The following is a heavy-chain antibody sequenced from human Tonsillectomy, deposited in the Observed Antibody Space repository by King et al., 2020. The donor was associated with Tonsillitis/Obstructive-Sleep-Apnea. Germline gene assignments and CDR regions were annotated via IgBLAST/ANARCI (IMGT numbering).Heavy chain of an antibody. CDR1: GFTFDDYA. Sequence: VQLVESGGGVVQPGGSLRLSCAASGFTFDDYAMHWVRQAPGKGLEWVSLISGDGGSTYYADSVKGRFTISRDNSKNSLYLQMNSLRTEDTALYYCAKDPSSSSAARPNGDYWGQGTLVTVSS. V-gene: IGHV3-43*02. D-gene: IGHD6-6*01. CDR3: AKDPSSSSAARPNGDY. CDR2: ISGDGGST. J-gene: IGHJ4*02.